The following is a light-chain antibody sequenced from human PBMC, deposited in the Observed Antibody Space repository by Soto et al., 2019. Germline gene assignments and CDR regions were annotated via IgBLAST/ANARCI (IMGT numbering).Light chain of an antibody. Sequence: EVVMTQSPAILSVSPGERATLSCRASQSVGINVAWYQKKPGQDPRILIYGASTRATGSPDRFSASGSATEFNLTISRLLSEEFAVYYCQQYNDWPRTVGQGTKVEIK. CDR2: GAS. CDR1: QSVGIN. J-gene: IGKJ1*01. V-gene: IGKV3-15*01. CDR3: QQYNDWPRT.